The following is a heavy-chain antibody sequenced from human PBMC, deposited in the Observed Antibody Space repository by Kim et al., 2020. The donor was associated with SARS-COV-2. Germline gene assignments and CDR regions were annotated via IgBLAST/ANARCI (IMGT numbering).Heavy chain of an antibody. D-gene: IGHD6-13*01. Sequence: QKFQGRVTMTEDTSTDTAYMELSSLRSEDTAVYYCATDRIAAAGTRYFQHWGQGTLVTVSS. CDR3: ATDRIAAAGTRYFQH. V-gene: IGHV1-24*01. J-gene: IGHJ1*01.